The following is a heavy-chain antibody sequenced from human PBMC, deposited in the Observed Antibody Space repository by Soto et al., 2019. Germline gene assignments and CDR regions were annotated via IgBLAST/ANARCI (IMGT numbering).Heavy chain of an antibody. CDR1: GGSISSGGYY. CDR2: IYYSGST. D-gene: IGHD6-13*01. CDR3: ARSFGVGAACPFDY. J-gene: IGHJ4*02. V-gene: IGHV4-31*03. Sequence: QVQLQESGPGLVKPSQTLSLTCTVSGGSISSGGYYWSWLRQHPGKGLEWIGYIYYSGSTYYNPSLKSRVTISVDTSKNQFSLKLSSVTAADTAVYYCARSFGVGAACPFDYWGQGTLVTVSS.